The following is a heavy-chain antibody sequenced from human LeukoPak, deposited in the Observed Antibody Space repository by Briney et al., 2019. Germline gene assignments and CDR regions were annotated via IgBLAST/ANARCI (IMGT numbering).Heavy chain of an antibody. CDR3: ARAPPGYSAPLDAFDI. CDR2: IYHSGST. V-gene: IGHV4-30-2*01. CDR1: GGSISSGGYS. J-gene: IGHJ3*02. Sequence: SETLSLTCTVSGGSISSGGYSWSWIRQPPGKGLEWIGYIYHSGSTYYNPSLKSRVTISVDRSKNQFSLKLSSVTAADTAVYYCARAPPGYSAPLDAFDIWGQGTMVTVSS. D-gene: IGHD5-12*01.